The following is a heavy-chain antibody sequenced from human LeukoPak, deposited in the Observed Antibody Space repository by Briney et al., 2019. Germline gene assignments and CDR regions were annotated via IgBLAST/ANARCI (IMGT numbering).Heavy chain of an antibody. V-gene: IGHV4-59*01. CDR2: IYYSGSI. Sequence: PSETLSLTCTVSGGSISSYYWSWIRQPPGKGLEWIGYIYYSGSINYNPSLKSRVTISVDTSKNQFSLKLSSVTAADTAVYYCAREYYYDSSGYYYRAGMDVWGQGTTVTVSS. CDR3: AREYYYDSSGYYYRAGMDV. D-gene: IGHD3-22*01. J-gene: IGHJ6*02. CDR1: GGSISSYY.